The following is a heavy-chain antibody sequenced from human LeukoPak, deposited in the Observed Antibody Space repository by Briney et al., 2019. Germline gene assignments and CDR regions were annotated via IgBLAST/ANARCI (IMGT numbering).Heavy chain of an antibody. D-gene: IGHD1-26*01. CDR3: ARGRGSPYEEDAFDI. CDR2: INPNSGGT. Sequence: VASVKVSCKASGYTFTGYYMHWVRQAPGQGLEWMGRINPNSGGTNYAQKFQGRVTMTRDTSISTAYMELSRLRSNDTAVYYCARGRGSPYEEDAFDIWGQGTMVTVSS. CDR1: GYTFTGYY. J-gene: IGHJ3*02. V-gene: IGHV1-2*06.